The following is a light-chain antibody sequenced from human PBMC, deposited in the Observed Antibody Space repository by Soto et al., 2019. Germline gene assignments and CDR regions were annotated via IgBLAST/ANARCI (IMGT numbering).Light chain of an antibody. CDR2: TNN. Sequence: QSVLTQPPSASGTPGQRVTISCSGSSSNIGSYTVNWYQHLPGTAPKLLIYTNNQRPSGVPDRFSGSKSGTSASLAISGLQSEDEADYYGAAWDDSLNGYVVFGGGTKLTVL. J-gene: IGLJ2*01. V-gene: IGLV1-44*01. CDR1: SSNIGSYT. CDR3: AAWDDSLNGYVV.